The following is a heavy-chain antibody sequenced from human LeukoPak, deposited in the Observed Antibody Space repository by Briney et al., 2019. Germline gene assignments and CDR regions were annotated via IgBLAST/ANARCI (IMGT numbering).Heavy chain of an antibody. D-gene: IGHD3-9*01. J-gene: IGHJ6*03. CDR2: IYYNGNS. Sequence: KSSETLSLTCTVSGGSISSSIHYWGWIRQPPGKGLEWIGSIYYNGNSYYKQSLKSRVTISLDTSKNQLSLILNSVTAADTAVYYCARGPELRYFDFYYYYYYMGVWGKGTTVTISS. V-gene: IGHV4-39*07. CDR1: GGSISSSIHY. CDR3: ARGPELRYFDFYYYYYYMGV.